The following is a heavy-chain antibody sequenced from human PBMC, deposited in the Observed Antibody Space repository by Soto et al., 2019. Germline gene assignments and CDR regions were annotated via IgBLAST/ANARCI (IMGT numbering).Heavy chain of an antibody. CDR2: IKQDGSEK. CDR3: ARGESSGWYDFVY. D-gene: IGHD6-19*01. V-gene: IGHV3-7*01. CDR1: GFTFSSYW. Sequence: GGSLRLSCAASGFTFSSYWMSWVRQAPGKGLEWVANIKQDGSEKYYVDSVKGRFTISRDNAKNSLYLQMNSLRAEDTAVYYCARGESSGWYDFVYWGQGTLVTVSS. J-gene: IGHJ4*02.